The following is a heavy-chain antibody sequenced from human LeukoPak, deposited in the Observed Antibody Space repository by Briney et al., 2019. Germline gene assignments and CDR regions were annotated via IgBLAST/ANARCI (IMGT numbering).Heavy chain of an antibody. CDR1: GFTFSSYA. Sequence: GGSLRLSCAASGFTFSSYAMHWVRQAPGKGLEYVSAISSNGGSTYYANSLKGRFTISRDNSKNTLYLQMGSLRAEDMAVYYCARARYYYDSSGYYVDYWGQGTLVTVSS. J-gene: IGHJ4*02. CDR2: ISSNGGST. V-gene: IGHV3-64*01. CDR3: ARARYYYDSSGYYVDY. D-gene: IGHD3-22*01.